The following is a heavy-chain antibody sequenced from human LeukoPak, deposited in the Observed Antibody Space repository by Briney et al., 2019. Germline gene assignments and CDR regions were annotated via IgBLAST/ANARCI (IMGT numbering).Heavy chain of an antibody. Sequence: ASVKVSCKTSGYIFTDYYIHWMRQGPGQGLGRMGWINLKTGGTNSAQKFQRWVTMTRATAISTDYMELNRLALDDTAVYYCARVVYSHGYCDRVTCPNWFDPWGQGTLVTVSS. CDR2: INLKTGGT. V-gene: IGHV1-2*04. CDR3: ARVVYSHGYCDRVTCPNWFDP. CDR1: GYIFTDYY. D-gene: IGHD2-2*03. J-gene: IGHJ5*02.